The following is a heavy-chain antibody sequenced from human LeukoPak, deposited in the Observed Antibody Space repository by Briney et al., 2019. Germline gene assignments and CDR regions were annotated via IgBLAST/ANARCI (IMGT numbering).Heavy chain of an antibody. V-gene: IGHV1-69*13. CDR1: GGTFSSYA. J-gene: IGHJ4*02. CDR3: ARGAPRSGSYYSPFDY. Sequence: ASVKVSCKASGGTFSSYAISWVRQAPGQGLEWMGGIIPIFGTANYAQKFQGRVTITADESTNTAYMELSSLRSEDTAVYYCARGAPRSGSYYSPFDYWGQGTLVTVSS. D-gene: IGHD1-26*01. CDR2: IIPIFGTA.